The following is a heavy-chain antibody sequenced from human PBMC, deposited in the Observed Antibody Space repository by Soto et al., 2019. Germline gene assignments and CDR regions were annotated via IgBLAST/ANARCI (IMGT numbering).Heavy chain of an antibody. J-gene: IGHJ4*02. CDR1: GFSLRTSGMC. CDR2: IDWDDEK. Sequence: SGPTLVNPTPTLTLTCNFSGFSLRTSGMCVSWIRQPPGKALEWLALIDWDDEKYYSTSLKTRLTSSKDTSKNQVVLTMTNMDPVDTATYYCARARIGAMDKFDYWGQGTLVTVSS. D-gene: IGHD5-18*01. V-gene: IGHV2-70*01. CDR3: ARARIGAMDKFDY.